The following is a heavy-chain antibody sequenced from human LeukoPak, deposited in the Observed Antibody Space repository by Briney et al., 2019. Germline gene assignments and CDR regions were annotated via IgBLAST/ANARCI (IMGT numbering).Heavy chain of an antibody. J-gene: IGHJ4*02. V-gene: IGHV4-59*12. D-gene: IGHD6-19*01. Sequence: TSETLSLTCTVSGGSISSYYWSWIRQPPGKGLEWIGYIYYSGSTNYNPSLKSRVTISVDTSKNQFSLKLSSVTAADTAVYYCARGPAVAGTVDYWGQGTLVTVSS. CDR3: ARGPAVAGTVDY. CDR2: IYYSGST. CDR1: GGSISSYY.